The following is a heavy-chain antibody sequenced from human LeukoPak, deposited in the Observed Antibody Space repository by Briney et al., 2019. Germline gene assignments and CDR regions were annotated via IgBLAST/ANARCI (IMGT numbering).Heavy chain of an antibody. CDR3: AKPAKTDYVDY. V-gene: IGHV3-53*01. J-gene: IGHJ4*02. CDR1: GFTVSSNS. CDR2: IYSDNT. Sequence: GGSLRLSCTVSGFTVSSNSMSWVRQAPGKGLEWVSFIYSDNTHYADSVKGRFTISRDNSKNTLYLQMNNLRAEDTAVYYCAKPAKTDYVDYWGQGTLVTVSS. D-gene: IGHD4/OR15-4a*01.